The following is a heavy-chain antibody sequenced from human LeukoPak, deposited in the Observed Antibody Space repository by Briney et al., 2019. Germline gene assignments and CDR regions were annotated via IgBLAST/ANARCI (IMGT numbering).Heavy chain of an antibody. J-gene: IGHJ3*02. CDR3: ARATDPDAFDI. Sequence: SETLSLTCTVSGGSISSYYWSWIRQPPGKGLEWIGYIYYSGSTNYNPSLKSRVTISVDTSKNQFSLKLSSVTAADTAVYYCARATDPDAFDIWGQGTMVTVSS. V-gene: IGHV4-59*01. CDR2: IYYSGST. CDR1: GGSISSYY.